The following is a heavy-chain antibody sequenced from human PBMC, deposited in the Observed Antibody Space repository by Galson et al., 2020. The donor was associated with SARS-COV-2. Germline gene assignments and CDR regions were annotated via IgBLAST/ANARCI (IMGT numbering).Heavy chain of an antibody. V-gene: IGHV3-30*18. CDR2: ISYDGSNK. CDR3: AKDPTRLLWFGELGGDY. Sequence: GGPLRLSCEASGFTFSSYGMHWVRQAPGKGLEWVAVISYDGSNKYYADSVQGRFTISRDNSKNTLYLQMNSLRAEDTAVYYCAKDPTRLLWFGELGGDYWGQGTLVTVSS. J-gene: IGHJ4*02. D-gene: IGHD3-10*01. CDR1: GFTFSSYG.